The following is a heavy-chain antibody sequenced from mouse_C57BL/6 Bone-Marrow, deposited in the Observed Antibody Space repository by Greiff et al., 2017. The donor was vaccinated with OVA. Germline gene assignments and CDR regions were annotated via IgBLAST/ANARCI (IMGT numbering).Heavy chain of an antibody. CDR3: ANPPDYDYDADWYFDV. D-gene: IGHD2-4*01. CDR2: IDPSDSYT. CDR1: GYTFTSYW. V-gene: IGHV1-50*01. Sequence: QVQLQQPGAELVKPGASVKLSCKASGYTFTSYWMQWVKQRPGQGLEWIGEIDPSDSYTNYKQKFKGKATLTVDTSSSTAYMQLSSLTSEDSAVYYCANPPDYDYDADWYFDVWGTGTTVTVSA. J-gene: IGHJ1*03.